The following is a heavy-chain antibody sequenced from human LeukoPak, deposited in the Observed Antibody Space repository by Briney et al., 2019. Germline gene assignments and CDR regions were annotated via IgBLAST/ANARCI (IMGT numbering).Heavy chain of an antibody. CDR3: ARDKMGGFDY. CDR2: IYYDGST. Sequence: PSETLSLTCTVSGGSINSGSYYWGWIRQPPGKGLEWIGSIYYDGSTYYNPSLKSRVTISVDTSKNQLSLKLSSVTAADTAVYYCARDKMGGFDYWGQGTLVTVSS. CDR1: GGSINSGSYY. J-gene: IGHJ4*02. D-gene: IGHD3-16*01. V-gene: IGHV4-39*07.